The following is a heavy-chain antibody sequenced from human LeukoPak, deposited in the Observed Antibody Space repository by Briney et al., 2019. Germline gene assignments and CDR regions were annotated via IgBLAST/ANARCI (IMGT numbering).Heavy chain of an antibody. D-gene: IGHD3-22*01. CDR2: IRSSSSTI. Sequence: AGGSLRLSCAASGFTLSSYRMNWVRQAPGKGLEWVSYIRSSSSTIYYADSVKGRFTISSDNAKNSLYLQMNTLRDEDTAVYFCAREPHPIDSSAYPYWGQGTLVTVSS. CDR3: AREPHPIDSSAYPY. J-gene: IGHJ4*02. V-gene: IGHV3-48*02. CDR1: GFTLSSYR.